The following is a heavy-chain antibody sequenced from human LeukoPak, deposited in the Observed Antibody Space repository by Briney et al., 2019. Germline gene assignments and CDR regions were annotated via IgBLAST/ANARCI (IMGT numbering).Heavy chain of an antibody. CDR2: IYSGGSK. D-gene: IGHD2-15*01. J-gene: IGHJ3*02. Sequence: GGSLRLSCAASGFTVSRNYYMNWVRQAPGKGLEWVSVIYSGGSKDYADSVKGRFTISRDNSKNTLYLQMSSLRAEDTAVYYCAREGVAAKDAFDIWGRGTMVTVSS. CDR3: AREGVAAKDAFDI. CDR1: GFTVSRNY. V-gene: IGHV3-53*01.